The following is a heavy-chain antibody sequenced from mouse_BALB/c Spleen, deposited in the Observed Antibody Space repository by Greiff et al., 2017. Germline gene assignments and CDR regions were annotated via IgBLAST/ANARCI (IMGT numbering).Heavy chain of an antibody. CDR2: ISSGGST. CDR1: GFTFSSYA. Sequence: DVHLVESGGGLVKPGGSLKLSCAASGFTFSSYAMSWVRQTPEKRLEWVASISSGGSTYYPDSVKGRFTISRDNARNILYLQMSSLRSEDTAMYYCAREGGVRRMDYWGQGTSVTVSA. D-gene: IGHD2-14*01. V-gene: IGHV5-6-5*01. J-gene: IGHJ4*01. CDR3: AREGGVRRMDY.